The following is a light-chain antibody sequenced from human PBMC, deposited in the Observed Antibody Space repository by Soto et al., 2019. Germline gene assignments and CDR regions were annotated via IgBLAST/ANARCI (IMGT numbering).Light chain of an antibody. V-gene: IGKV3-20*01. J-gene: IGKJ1*01. CDR2: GAS. CDR1: QRCRNNY. Sequence: TQSPSTLSPSPGDRATITCRASQRCRNNYLAWYQQKPGQAPRLLIYGASNRATGIPDRFSGSGSGTDFTLTISRLEPEDFAVYYCQQYGSSGTFGQGTKVDIK. CDR3: QQYGSSGT.